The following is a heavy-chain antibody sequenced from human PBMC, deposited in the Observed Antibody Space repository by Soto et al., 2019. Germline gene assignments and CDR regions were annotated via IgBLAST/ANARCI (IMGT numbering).Heavy chain of an antibody. J-gene: IGHJ6*02. Sequence: QVQLVQSGAEVKKPGASVKVSCKASGYTFTRSGIIWVRQAPGQGLEWMGWISTYNGDTNYAQTFQGRVTMTTDISTSTVQMVVRSLRSDATAVYYCAREVVAPYYNSGIDVWGQRTSVTVSS. CDR2: ISTYNGDT. CDR1: GYTFTRSG. V-gene: IGHV1-18*01. D-gene: IGHD5-12*01. CDR3: AREVVAPYYNSGIDV.